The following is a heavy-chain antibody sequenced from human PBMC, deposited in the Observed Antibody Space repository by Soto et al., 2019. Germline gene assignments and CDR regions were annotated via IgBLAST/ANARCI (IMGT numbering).Heavy chain of an antibody. J-gene: IGHJ4*02. CDR3: AGQYSSSSVEF. V-gene: IGHV3-21*01. CDR2: VSSTSSYI. Sequence: EVQLVESGGGLVKPGGSLRLSCAASGFTFSHYSMNWVRQAPGKGLEWVAFVSSTSSYIYYAGSVKGRFTISRDNATNSLFLQMNTLRAEDTAVYYCAGQYSSSSVEFWGQGTLVTVSS. CDR1: GFTFSHYS. D-gene: IGHD6-6*01.